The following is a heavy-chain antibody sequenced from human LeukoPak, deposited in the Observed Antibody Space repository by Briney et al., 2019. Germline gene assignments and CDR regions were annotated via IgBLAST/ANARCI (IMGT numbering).Heavy chain of an antibody. CDR1: GFTFSSYS. J-gene: IGHJ5*02. CDR2: ISSSSSYI. Sequence: GGSLRLSCAASGFTFSSYSMNWVRQAPGKGLEWVSSISSSSSYIYYADSVKGRFTISRDNAKNSLYLQMNSLRAEDTALYYCAKDGSEGLGGWFDPWGQGTLVTVSS. D-gene: IGHD3-16*01. CDR3: AKDGSEGLGGWFDP. V-gene: IGHV3-21*04.